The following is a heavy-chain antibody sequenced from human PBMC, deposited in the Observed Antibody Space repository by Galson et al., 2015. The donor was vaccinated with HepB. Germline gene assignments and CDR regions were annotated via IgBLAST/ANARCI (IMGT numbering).Heavy chain of an antibody. Sequence: SVKVSCKASGGTFSSYAISWVRQAPGQGLEWMGRIIPILGIANYAQKFQGRVTMTRDTSTSTVYMELSSLRSEDTAVYYCAREGTRIAAAGNDAFDIWGQGTMVTVSS. V-gene: IGHV1-69*04. CDR3: AREGTRIAAAGNDAFDI. D-gene: IGHD6-13*01. CDR1: GGTFSSYA. CDR2: IIPILGIA. J-gene: IGHJ3*02.